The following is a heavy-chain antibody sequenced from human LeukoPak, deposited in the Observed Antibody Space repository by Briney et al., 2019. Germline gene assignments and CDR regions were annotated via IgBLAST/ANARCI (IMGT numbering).Heavy chain of an antibody. V-gene: IGHV4-59*08. CDR1: GGSISSYY. D-gene: IGHD3-10*01. Sequence: PSETLSLTCTVSGGSISSYYWSWIRQPPGKGPEWIGYIYYSGSTNYNPSLKSRVTISVDTSKNQFSLKLSSVTAADTAVYYCARHILLWFGELSPNWFDPWGQGTLVTVSS. CDR2: IYYSGST. CDR3: ARHILLWFGELSPNWFDP. J-gene: IGHJ5*02.